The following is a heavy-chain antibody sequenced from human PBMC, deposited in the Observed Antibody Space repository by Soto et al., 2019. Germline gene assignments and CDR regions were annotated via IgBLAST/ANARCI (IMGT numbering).Heavy chain of an antibody. CDR2: IYHNRNT. J-gene: IGHJ5*02. Sequence: SETLSLTCAVSGGSISSGGYSWSWFRQPPGKGLEWIGYIYHNRNTYYNPSLKSRVTISVDRSKNQFSLKLSSVTAADTAMYYCARVPSPWGQGTLVTVS. CDR1: GGSISSGGYS. V-gene: IGHV4-30-2*01. CDR3: ARVPSP.